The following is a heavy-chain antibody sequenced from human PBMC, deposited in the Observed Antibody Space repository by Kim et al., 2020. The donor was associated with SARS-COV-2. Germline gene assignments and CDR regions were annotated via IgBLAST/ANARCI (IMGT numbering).Heavy chain of an antibody. V-gene: IGHV3-21*01. D-gene: IGHD2-21*01. J-gene: IGHJ6*02. CDR3: ARKYCGGDCSYGMDV. Sequence: GGSLRLSCEASGFTLSGYSLTWVRQAPGKGLEWVSSISSSSNYIFYADMVKGRFTISRDNAKNSLYLQMSSLRDEDTGVYYCARKYCGGDCSYGMDVWGQGTTVTVSS. CDR1: GFTLSGYS. CDR2: ISSSSNYI.